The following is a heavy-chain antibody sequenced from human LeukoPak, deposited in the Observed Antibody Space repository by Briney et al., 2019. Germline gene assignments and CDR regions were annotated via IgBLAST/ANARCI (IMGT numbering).Heavy chain of an antibody. CDR1: GYSISSGYY. CDR3: ARVGGGSYSSHFDY. CDR2: MYHSGNT. Sequence: SETLSLTCAVSGYSISSGYYWGWIRQPPGKGLESIGSMYHSGNTNYNPSLKSRVTMSVDTSKNQFSLKLSSVTAADTAVYYCARVGGGSYSSHFDYWGQGTLVTVSS. D-gene: IGHD1-26*01. V-gene: IGHV4-38-2*01. J-gene: IGHJ4*02.